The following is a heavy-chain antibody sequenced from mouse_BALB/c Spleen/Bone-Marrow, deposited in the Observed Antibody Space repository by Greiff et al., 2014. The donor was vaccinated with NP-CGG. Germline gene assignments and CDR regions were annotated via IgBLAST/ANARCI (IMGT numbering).Heavy chain of an antibody. V-gene: IGHV1-39*01. Sequence: VQLQQSGPELEKPGASVKISCKASGYSFTDSNMNWVKQSTGKNLEWIGNIDPYYGGTSYSQKFKGKATLTVDKSSSTAYMQLRSLTEEDSAVYDWAKKDYCSSPFDYWGQGTTLTVSS. CDR3: AKKDYCSSPFDY. CDR2: IDPYYGGT. J-gene: IGHJ2*01. D-gene: IGHD1-1*01. CDR1: GYSFTDSN.